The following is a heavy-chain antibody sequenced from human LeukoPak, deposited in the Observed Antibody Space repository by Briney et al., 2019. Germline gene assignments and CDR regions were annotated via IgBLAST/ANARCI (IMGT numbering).Heavy chain of an antibody. CDR1: GGTFSSYA. D-gene: IGHD6-13*01. J-gene: IGHJ4*02. CDR3: ARGESIAAAVDY. V-gene: IGHV1-69*04. Sequence: GASVKVSCKSSGGTFSSYAISWVRQAPGQGLAWMGRIIPILGIANYAQKFQGRVTITADKSTSTAYMELSSLRSEDTAVYYCARGESIAAAVDYWGQGTLVTVSS. CDR2: IIPILGIA.